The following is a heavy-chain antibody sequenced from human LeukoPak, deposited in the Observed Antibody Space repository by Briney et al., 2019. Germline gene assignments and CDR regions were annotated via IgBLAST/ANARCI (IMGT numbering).Heavy chain of an antibody. CDR3: AKDMNSYGSGSSYNPWGPFDS. V-gene: IGHV3-9*01. D-gene: IGHD3-10*01. J-gene: IGHJ4*02. CDR2: IAWNSGNT. Sequence: GRSLTLSCAASGFTFDNYAMHWVRQPPGKGLEWVAGIAWNSGNTGFAAPVKGRFTISRDNAENSLYLQMNSLTPEDTAFYFCAKDMNSYGSGSSYNPWGPFDSWGQGTLVTVSS. CDR1: GFTFDNYA.